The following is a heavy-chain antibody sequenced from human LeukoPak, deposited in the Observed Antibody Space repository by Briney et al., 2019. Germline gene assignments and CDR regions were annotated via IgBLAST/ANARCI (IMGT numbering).Heavy chain of an antibody. V-gene: IGHV3-66*03. Sequence: GGSLTLSCAASGFSVSCTYMSWVRQAPGKGLEWVALIYTSGSTFYAASVLCRFSLSRNNSKNTLFIQMNSLRAEDSAVYYCKRDRAGTQSWVEFDLWGQGTLVTVSS. CDR3: KRDRAGTQSWVEFDL. CDR2: IYTSGST. D-gene: IGHD3-10*01. CDR1: GFSVSCTY. J-gene: IGHJ5*02.